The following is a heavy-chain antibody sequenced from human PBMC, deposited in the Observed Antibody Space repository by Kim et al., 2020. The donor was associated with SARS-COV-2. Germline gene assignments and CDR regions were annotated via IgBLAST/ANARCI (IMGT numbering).Heavy chain of an antibody. CDR1: GGSISSYY. CDR3: ASFPTDPLDYYYGMDV. V-gene: IGHV4-59*01. D-gene: IGHD6-6*01. CDR2: IYYSGST. Sequence: SETLSLTCTVSGGSISSYYWSWIRQPPGKGLEWIGYIYYSGSTNYNPSLKSRVTISVDTSKNQFSLKLSSVTAADTAVYYCASFPTDPLDYYYGMDVCGQGTTVTVSS. J-gene: IGHJ6*02.